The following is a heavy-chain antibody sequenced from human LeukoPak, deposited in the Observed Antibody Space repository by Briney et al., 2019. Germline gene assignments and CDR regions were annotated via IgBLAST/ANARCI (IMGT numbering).Heavy chain of an antibody. D-gene: IGHD5-18*01. CDR1: GYTFTGYY. Sequence: ASVKVSCKASGYTFTGYYMHWVRQAPGQGLEWMGWINPNSGGTNYAQTFQGRVTMTRDTSISTAYMELSRLRSDDTAVYYCARDWEVDTAMVIGYWGQGTLVTVSS. CDR2: INPNSGGT. J-gene: IGHJ4*02. CDR3: ARDWEVDTAMVIGY. V-gene: IGHV1-2*02.